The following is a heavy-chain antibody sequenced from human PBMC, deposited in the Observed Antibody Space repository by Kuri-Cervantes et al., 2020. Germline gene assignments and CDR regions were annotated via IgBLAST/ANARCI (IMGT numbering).Heavy chain of an antibody. D-gene: IGHD3-22*01. V-gene: IGHV3-21*01. Sequence: GESLKISCAASGFTFSSYSMNWVRQAPGKGLEWVSSISSSSSYIYYADSVKGRFTISRDNAKNSLYLQTNSLRAEDTAVYYCARVLGRDYYYDSSGYYRRDYWGQGTLVTVSS. CDR1: GFTFSSYS. J-gene: IGHJ4*02. CDR3: ARVLGRDYYYDSSGYYRRDY. CDR2: ISSSSSYI.